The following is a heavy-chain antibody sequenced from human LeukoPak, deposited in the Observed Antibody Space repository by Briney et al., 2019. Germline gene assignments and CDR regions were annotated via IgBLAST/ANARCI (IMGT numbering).Heavy chain of an antibody. CDR3: AELGITMIGGV. D-gene: IGHD3-10*02. CDR1: GFTFSSYE. CDR2: ISSSGNTV. V-gene: IGHV3-48*03. Sequence: GGSLRLSCAASGFTFSSYEMNWVRQAPGKGLEWVSYISSSGNTVYYADSVKGRFTISRDNAKNSLYLQMNSLRAEDTAVYYCAELGITMIGGVWGKGTTVTISS. J-gene: IGHJ6*04.